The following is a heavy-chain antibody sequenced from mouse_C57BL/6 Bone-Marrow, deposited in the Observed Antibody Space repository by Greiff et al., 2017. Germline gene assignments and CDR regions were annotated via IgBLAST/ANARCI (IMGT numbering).Heavy chain of an antibody. CDR3: ARLRGNY. V-gene: IGHV1-61*01. J-gene: IGHJ2*01. CDR1: GYTFTSYW. CDR2: IYPSDSET. Sequence: QVQLQQPGAELVRPGSSVKLSCKASGYTFTSYWMDWVKQRPGQGLEWIGNIYPSDSETHYTQKFKDKATLTVNKSSSTSYMQLSSLTSEDSAVYYGARLRGNYWGQGTTLTVSS. D-gene: IGHD1-1*01.